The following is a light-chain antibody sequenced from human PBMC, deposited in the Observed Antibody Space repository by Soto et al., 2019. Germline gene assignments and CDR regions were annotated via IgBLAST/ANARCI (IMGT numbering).Light chain of an antibody. J-gene: IGKJ2*01. V-gene: IGKV1-39*01. CDR2: AAS. CDR1: QSISSY. CDR3: QQSYSTPYT. Sequence: DIQMTQSPSSLSASVGDRVTITCRASQSISSYLNWYQQKPGKAPKLLIYAASRLQSGVPSRFSGSRSGTAFTLTISILQPEDFSPYYCQQSYSTPYTSGQGTKLEIK.